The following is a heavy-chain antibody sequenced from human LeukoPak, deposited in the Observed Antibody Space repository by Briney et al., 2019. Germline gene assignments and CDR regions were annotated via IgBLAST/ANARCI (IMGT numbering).Heavy chain of an antibody. J-gene: IGHJ4*02. CDR2: ISSTGAT. V-gene: IGHV4-61*02. D-gene: IGHD3-10*01. Sequence: SETLSLTCTVSGDSLDTNNYSWNWMRQSAGKGLDWIGRISSTGATSYNPSLESRVTISLDMSKKHFSLKLTSVTAADTAVYYCARDRLISFGEFQYWAQGTLDSVSS. CDR3: ARDRLISFGEFQY. CDR1: GDSLDTNNYS.